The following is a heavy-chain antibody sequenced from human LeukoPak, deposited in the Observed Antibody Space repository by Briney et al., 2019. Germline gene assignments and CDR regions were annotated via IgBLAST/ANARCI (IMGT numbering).Heavy chain of an antibody. CDR2: VTWSSRSK. V-gene: IGHV3-9*01. J-gene: IGHJ2*01. CDR3: AKDSEARSISWYSHFDL. Sequence: PGGSLRLSCEASGFTLEDYGIHWVRQVPWKGLEWVSVVTWSSRSKKYADSVRGRFSISRDDANNSLFLQMNNLRPEDTALYYCAKDSEARSISWYSHFDLWGRGTLVTVSS. D-gene: IGHD6-13*01. CDR1: GFTLEDYG.